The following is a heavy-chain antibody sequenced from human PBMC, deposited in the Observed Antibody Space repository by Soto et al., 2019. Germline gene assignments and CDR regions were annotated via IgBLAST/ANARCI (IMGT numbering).Heavy chain of an antibody. J-gene: IGHJ3*02. Sequence: SETLSLTCTVSGGSISSYYWSWIRQPPGKGLEWIGYIYYSGSTNYNPSLKSRVTISVDTSKNQFSLKLTSVTAADTAVYYCASLHYGTYAFDTWGQGIIVTVSS. V-gene: IGHV4-59*08. CDR2: IYYSGST. CDR1: GGSISSYY. D-gene: IGHD3-16*01. CDR3: ASLHYGTYAFDT.